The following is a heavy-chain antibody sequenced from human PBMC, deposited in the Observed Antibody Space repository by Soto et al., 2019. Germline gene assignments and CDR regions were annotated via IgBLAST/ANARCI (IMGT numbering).Heavy chain of an antibody. CDR3: AKDGAPRYCSRSSCHPAGAY. V-gene: IGHV3-30*18. D-gene: IGHD2-15*01. CDR2: ISFDGSHK. Sequence: TGGSLRLSFAGSGFTFSNYGLHWVRQAPGKGLDWVSFISFDGSHKYYADSVKGRFTISRDNSNNMLYLQMDSLTTEDTAVYYCAKDGAPRYCSRSSCHPAGAYWGQGTLVTVSS. CDR1: GFTFSNYG. J-gene: IGHJ4*02.